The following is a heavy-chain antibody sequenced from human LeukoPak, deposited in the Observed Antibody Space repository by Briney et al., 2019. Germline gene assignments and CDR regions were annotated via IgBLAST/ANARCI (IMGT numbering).Heavy chain of an antibody. CDR2: ISAYNGNT. CDR1: GYTFTTYG. Sequence: GASVKVSCKASGYTFTTYGIGWVRQAPGQGLEWMGWISAYNGNTNYAQKLQGRVTMTTDTSTSTAYMELGSLRSDDTAMYYCARRGTVGTTHFYHWGQGTLVTVSS. CDR3: ARRGTVGTTHFYH. D-gene: IGHD1-26*01. V-gene: IGHV1-18*01. J-gene: IGHJ1*01.